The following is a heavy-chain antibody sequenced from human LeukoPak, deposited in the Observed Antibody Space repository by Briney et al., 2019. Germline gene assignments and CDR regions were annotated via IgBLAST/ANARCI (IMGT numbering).Heavy chain of an antibody. CDR3: ARVSGGTWIQDGLDY. Sequence: GGSLRLSCAASGFTFSSYEMNWVRQAPGKGLEWVSYISSSGSTIYYADSVKGRFTISRDNAKNSLYLQMNRLRAEDTAVYYCARVSGGTWIQDGLDYWGQGTLVTVSS. V-gene: IGHV3-48*03. CDR1: GFTFSSYE. CDR2: ISSSGSTI. D-gene: IGHD5-18*01. J-gene: IGHJ4*02.